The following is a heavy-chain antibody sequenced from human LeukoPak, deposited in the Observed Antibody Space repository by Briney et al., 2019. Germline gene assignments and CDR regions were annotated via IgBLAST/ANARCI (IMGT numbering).Heavy chain of an antibody. CDR2: ISAYNGNT. J-gene: IGHJ4*02. CDR3: AVMVRGTYFDY. CDR1: GYTFTTYN. Sequence: ASVKVSCKASGYTFTTYNINWVRQAPGQGLEWMGWISAYNGNTNYAQKLQGRVTMTRDTSISTAYMELSRLRSDDTAVYYCAVMVRGTYFDYWGQGTLVTVSS. D-gene: IGHD3-10*01. V-gene: IGHV1-18*01.